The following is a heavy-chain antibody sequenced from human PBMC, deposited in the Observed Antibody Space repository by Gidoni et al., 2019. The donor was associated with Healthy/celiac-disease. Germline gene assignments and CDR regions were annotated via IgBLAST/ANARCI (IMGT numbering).Heavy chain of an antibody. J-gene: IGHJ4*02. CDR3: ARVWCGDGSCYGGDWGDY. D-gene: IGHD2-15*01. V-gene: IGHV1-18*01. CDR1: GYTLTTSG. CDR2: ISAYKGNT. Sequence: QVQLVQSGAEVQQPGSSVQVPCKASGYTLTTSGISWVRQAPGQGFEWMGWISAYKGNTNDAKKRQGRGTMNTDTSRSTAYMELRSLRSDDTAVYYGARVWCGDGSCYGGDWGDYWGQGTLVTVSS.